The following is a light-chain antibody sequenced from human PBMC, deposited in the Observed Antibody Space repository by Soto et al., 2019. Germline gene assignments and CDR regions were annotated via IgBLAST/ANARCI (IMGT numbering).Light chain of an antibody. CDR3: SSYISSSTLHVV. Sequence: ALTQPASVSGSPGQSITISCSGTSSDVGGYNYVSWYQQHPRKAPKLMIYEVSNRPSGVSNRFSGSKSGNTASLTISGLQAEDEADYYCSSYISSSTLHVVFGGGTKLTVL. CDR1: SSDVGGYNY. J-gene: IGLJ2*01. V-gene: IGLV2-14*01. CDR2: EVS.